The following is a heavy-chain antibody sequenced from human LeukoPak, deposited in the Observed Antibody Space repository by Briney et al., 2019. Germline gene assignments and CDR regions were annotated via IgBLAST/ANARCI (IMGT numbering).Heavy chain of an antibody. J-gene: IGHJ4*02. CDR1: GFTFSTYA. CDR3: AKAGVGATTFDY. CDR2: ISGSGGTT. V-gene: IGHV3-23*01. D-gene: IGHD1-26*01. Sequence: GGSLRLSCAASGFTFSTYAMSWVRQAPGKGLEWVSGISGSGGTTYYADSVKGRFTISRDNSKNTLYLQMNSLRAEDTAVYYCAKAGVGATTFDYWGQGTLVTVSS.